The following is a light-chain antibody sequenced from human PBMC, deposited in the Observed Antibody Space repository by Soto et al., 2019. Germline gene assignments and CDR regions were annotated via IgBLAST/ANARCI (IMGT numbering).Light chain of an antibody. V-gene: IGKV1-39*01. J-gene: IGKJ1*01. CDR2: AAT. CDR1: QKITTY. CDR3: PQIHTTPWT. Sequence: DIQMTQSPSSLSASVGDRVTITCRASQKITTYLNWYQQRPGKAPSLLIYAATYLRNGVPSRFSGRASGTDFTLTINGLQPDDFATYFCPQIHTTPWTFGQGTKVDIK.